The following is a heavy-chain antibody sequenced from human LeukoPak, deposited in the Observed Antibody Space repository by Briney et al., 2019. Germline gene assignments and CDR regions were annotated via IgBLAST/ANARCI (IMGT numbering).Heavy chain of an antibody. CDR1: GFSFDLYW. CDR2: VNDLGTAR. Sequence: GGSLRLSCAASGFSFDLYWLAWVRQAPGKGLEWVATVNDLGTARHYVDSVRGRFAISRNNAQDSLFLQMDSLRAEDTAVYYCARVIFRVSLYSGLDVWGQRTTGTVSS. CDR3: ARVIFRVSLYSGLDV. J-gene: IGHJ6*02. D-gene: IGHD2-21*01. V-gene: IGHV3-7*01.